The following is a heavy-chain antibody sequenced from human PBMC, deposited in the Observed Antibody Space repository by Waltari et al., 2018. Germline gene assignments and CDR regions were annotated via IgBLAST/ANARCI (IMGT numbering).Heavy chain of an antibody. V-gene: IGHV4-34*01. CDR3: ARAGRTRYYYYGMDV. CDR2: INHSGST. J-gene: IGHJ6*02. Sequence: QVQLQQWGAGLLKPSETLSLTSAVYGGSFSGYYWSWIRQPPGKGLEWIGEINHSGSTNYNPSLKSRVTISVDTSKNQFSLKLSSVTAADTAVYYCARAGRTRYYYYGMDVWGQGTTVTVSS. D-gene: IGHD2-8*02. CDR1: GGSFSGYY.